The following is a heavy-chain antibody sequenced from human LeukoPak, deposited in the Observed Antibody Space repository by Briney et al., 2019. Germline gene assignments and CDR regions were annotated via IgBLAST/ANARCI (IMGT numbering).Heavy chain of an antibody. CDR3: AAVIQLGSDLYFDY. V-gene: IGHV4-39*07. J-gene: IGHJ4*02. Sequence: SETLSFTCTVSGGSISSSSYYWGWIRQPPGKGLEWIGSIYYSGSTYYNPSLKSRVTISVDTSKNQFSLKLSSVTAADTAVYYCAAVIQLGSDLYFDYWGQGTLVTVSS. CDR2: IYYSGST. D-gene: IGHD2-21*02. CDR1: GGSISSSSYY.